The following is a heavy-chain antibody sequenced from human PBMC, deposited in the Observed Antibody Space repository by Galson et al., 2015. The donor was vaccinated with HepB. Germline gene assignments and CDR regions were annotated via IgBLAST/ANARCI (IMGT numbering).Heavy chain of an antibody. J-gene: IGHJ4*02. CDR3: ATYNWKLGSFEY. Sequence: TLSLTCTVSGGSISSDPYYWNWIRQPAGTGLEWIGRMYTSGSTSSNPSLKSRITMSVDTSKNQFSLHLTSVTADDTAVYYCATYNWKLGSFEYWGQGTLVTVSS. CDR1: GGSISSDPYY. V-gene: IGHV4-61*02. CDR2: MYTSGST. D-gene: IGHD1-20*01.